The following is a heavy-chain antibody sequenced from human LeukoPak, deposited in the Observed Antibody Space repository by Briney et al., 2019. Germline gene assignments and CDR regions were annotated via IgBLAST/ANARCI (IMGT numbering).Heavy chain of an antibody. CDR1: AGSISSTSIYY. J-gene: IGHJ3*02. Sequence: PWETLSLTCTVSAGSISSTSIYYWGWIRQPPGKGLEWIGSVYSTGSTTGSTYYNPSLKSRVTISADTSKNQFSLKLNSVTAADTAVYYCARLFAMAHDAFNIWAQGTMVTVSS. CDR3: ARLFAMAHDAFNI. CDR2: VYSTGSTTGST. D-gene: IGHD2-2*01. V-gene: IGHV4-39*01.